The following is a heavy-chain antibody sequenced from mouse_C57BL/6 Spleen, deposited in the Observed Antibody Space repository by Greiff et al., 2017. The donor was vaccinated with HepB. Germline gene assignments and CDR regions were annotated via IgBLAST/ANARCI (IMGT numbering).Heavy chain of an antibody. V-gene: IGHV2-2*01. CDR1: GFSLTSYG. CDR2: IWSGGST. CDR3: ATSTMIKAWFAY. D-gene: IGHD2-4*01. Sequence: QVQLKQSGPGLVQPSQSLSITCTVSGFSLTSYGVHWVRQSPGKGLEWLGVIWSGGSTDYNAAFISRLSISKDNSKSQVFFKMNSLQADDTAIYYCATSTMIKAWFAYWGQGTLVTVSA. J-gene: IGHJ3*01.